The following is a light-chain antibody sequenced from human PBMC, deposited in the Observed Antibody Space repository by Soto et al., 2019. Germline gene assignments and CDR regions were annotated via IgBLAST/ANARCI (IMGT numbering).Light chain of an antibody. CDR1: QSLVYSDGNTY. CDR2: KGS. CDR3: TQSTHWPRT. Sequence: DVVMPQSPLSLPVTLGQPASISCRSSQSLVYSDGNTYLNWFQQRPGESPRRLIYKGSTRYSGVQGTFSGSGSGTDFKLKIRGVEAEDVGVYYGTQSTHWPRTLGQGTKVEI. V-gene: IGKV2-30*01. J-gene: IGKJ1*01.